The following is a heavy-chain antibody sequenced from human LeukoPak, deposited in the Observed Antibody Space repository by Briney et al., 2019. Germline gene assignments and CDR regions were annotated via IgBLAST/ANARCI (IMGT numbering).Heavy chain of an antibody. V-gene: IGHV3-11*04. CDR2: ISSSGSTI. D-gene: IGHD3-10*01. CDR1: GFTFSDYY. J-gene: IGHJ3*02. CDR3: ARVPDIYGSDAFDI. Sequence: PGGSLRLSCAASGFTFSDYYMSWIRQAPGKGLEWVSYISSSGSTIYYADSVKGRFTISRDNAKNSLHLQMNSLRAEDTAVYSCARVPDIYGSDAFDIWGQGTMVTVSS.